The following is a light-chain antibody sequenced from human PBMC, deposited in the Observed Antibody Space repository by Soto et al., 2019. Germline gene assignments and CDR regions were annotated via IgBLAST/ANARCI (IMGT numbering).Light chain of an antibody. CDR3: AAWDDSLNGLV. CDR1: SSNIGSNT. J-gene: IGLJ2*01. CDR2: SNN. Sequence: QSVLTQPPSASGTPGQRVTISCSGSSSNIGSNTVNWYQQLPKTAPKLLIYSNNQRPSWVPDRFSGSKSGTSASLAISGLQSEYEPDFYCAAWDDSLNGLVFGGGTKLTVL. V-gene: IGLV1-44*01.